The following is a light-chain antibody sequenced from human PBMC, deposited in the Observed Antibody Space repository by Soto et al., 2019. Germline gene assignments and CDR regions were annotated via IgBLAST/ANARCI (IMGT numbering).Light chain of an antibody. J-gene: IGLJ2*01. V-gene: IGLV1-47*01. CDR2: NDN. CDR1: SSNIGANP. CDR3: AAWDDSLSGVV. Sequence: QSVLTQPPSASGTPGQRVTISCSGRSSNIGANPVNWYQQLPGMAPTVLIYNDNQRPSGVPDRFSGSRSGTSGSLAISGLRSEDEADYYCAAWDDSLSGVVFGGGTQLTVL.